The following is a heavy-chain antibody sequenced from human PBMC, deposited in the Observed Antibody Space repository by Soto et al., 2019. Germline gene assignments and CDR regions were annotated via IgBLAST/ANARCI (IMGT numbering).Heavy chain of an antibody. CDR1: GYSFTSYW. V-gene: IGHV5-51*01. CDR3: ARYQRVGGTARYSYYGMDV. D-gene: IGHD1-26*01. CDR2: IYPGDSDA. Sequence: PGESLKISCQGSGYSFTSYWIAWVRQMPGKGLEWMGIIYPGDSDARYSPSFQGQVIFSADKSTSTAYLQWSSLKASDTAMYYCARYQRVGGTARYSYYGMDVWGQGTTVTVSS. J-gene: IGHJ6*02.